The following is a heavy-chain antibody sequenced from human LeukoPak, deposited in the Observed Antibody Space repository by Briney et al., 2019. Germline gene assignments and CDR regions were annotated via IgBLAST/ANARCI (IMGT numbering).Heavy chain of an antibody. CDR2: IIPILGIA. J-gene: IGHJ4*02. CDR1: GGTFSSYA. Sequence: GASVKVSCKASGGTFSSYAISWVRQAPGQGLEWMGRIIPILGIANYAQKFQGRVTITADKSTSTAYMELSSLRSEDTAVYYCAKVRETNYDFWSGYIFDYWGQGTLVTVSS. V-gene: IGHV1-69*04. D-gene: IGHD3-3*01. CDR3: AKVRETNYDFWSGYIFDY.